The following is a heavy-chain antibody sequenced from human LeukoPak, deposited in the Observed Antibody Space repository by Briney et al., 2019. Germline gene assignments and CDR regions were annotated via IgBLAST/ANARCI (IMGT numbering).Heavy chain of an antibody. J-gene: IGHJ3*02. CDR1: GGSISSGGYS. V-gene: IGHV4-61*08. D-gene: IGHD6-13*01. CDR2: IYYSGST. CDR3: ARGSSSWYDAFDI. Sequence: SETLSLTCAVSGGSISSGGYSWSWIRQPPGKGLEWIGYIYYSGSTNYNPSLKSRVTISVDTSKNQFSLKLSSVTAADTAVYYCARGSSSWYDAFDIWGQGTMVTVSS.